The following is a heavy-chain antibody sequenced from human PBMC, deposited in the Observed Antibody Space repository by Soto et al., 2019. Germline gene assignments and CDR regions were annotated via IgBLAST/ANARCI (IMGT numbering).Heavy chain of an antibody. CDR3: ARHEAGWYFDS. V-gene: IGHV4-39*01. Sequence: QLQLQESGPGLVKPSETLSLTCTVSRGSISSGTNYWAWIRQPRGKGLEWIANIYYSGSTFYNPSLKSRVTISLDTSKNQFSLKLRSVTAADTAVYYCARHEAGWYFDSWGQGTLVTVSS. D-gene: IGHD6-25*01. CDR2: IYYSGST. CDR1: RGSISSGTNY. J-gene: IGHJ4*02.